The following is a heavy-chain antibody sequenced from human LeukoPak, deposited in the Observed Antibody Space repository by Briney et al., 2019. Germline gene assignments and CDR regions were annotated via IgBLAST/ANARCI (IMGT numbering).Heavy chain of an antibody. CDR3: AKDPRVRYYYDSSGSEAY. CDR1: GFTLSSFA. J-gene: IGHJ4*02. V-gene: IGHV3-23*01. D-gene: IGHD3-22*01. Sequence: GGSLRLSCVASGFTLSSFAMSWVRQAPGKGLEWVSDISGSGDSTNSADSVKGRFFISRDNSKNTLYLQMNSLRAEDTAVYYCAKDPRVRYYYDSSGSEAYWGQGTLVTVSS. CDR2: ISGSGDST.